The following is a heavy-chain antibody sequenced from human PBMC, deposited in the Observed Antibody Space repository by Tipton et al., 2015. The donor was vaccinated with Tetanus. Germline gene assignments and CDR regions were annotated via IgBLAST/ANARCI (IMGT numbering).Heavy chain of an antibody. Sequence: TLSLTCTVSGGSVRSGDYSWNWIRQPPGKGLEWLAYASYSGRTNSNYSLKSRITISQDTSKNQFSLRLTSVTAADTAVYYCARAKNEFPKKGPFDSWGQGSLVIVSS. CDR3: ARAKNEFPKKGPFDS. D-gene: IGHD1-1*01. CDR2: ASYSGRT. J-gene: IGHJ4*02. CDR1: GGSVRSGDYS. V-gene: IGHV4-61*08.